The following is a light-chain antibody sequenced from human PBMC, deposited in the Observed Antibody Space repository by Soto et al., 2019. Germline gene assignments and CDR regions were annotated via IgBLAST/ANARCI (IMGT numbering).Light chain of an antibody. CDR2: DVT. Sequence: QSALTQPASVSGSPGQSITISCTGTSSDVGAYNFVSWYQQHPGKVPKLMIYDVTNRPSGVSNRFSGSKSGNTASLTISGLQADDEADYYCSSYTSSSVVFGGGTQLTVL. CDR3: SSYTSSSVV. V-gene: IGLV2-14*03. CDR1: SSDVGAYNF. J-gene: IGLJ2*01.